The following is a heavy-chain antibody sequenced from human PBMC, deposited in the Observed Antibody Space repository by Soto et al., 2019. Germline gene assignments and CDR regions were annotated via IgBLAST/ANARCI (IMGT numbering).Heavy chain of an antibody. D-gene: IGHD3-3*01. J-gene: IGHJ5*02. V-gene: IGHV3-23*01. CDR3: AKDLSPWTGAYSDFWRGDYSDPSFAP. Sequence: GGSLRLSCAASGFTFSSYAMSWVRQAPGEGLEWVSAISGSGGSTYYADSVKGRFTISRDNSKNTLYLQMNSLRAEDTAVYYCAKDLSPWTGAYSDFWRGDYSDPSFAPWGRGTLVTVSS. CDR2: ISGSGGST. CDR1: GFTFSSYA.